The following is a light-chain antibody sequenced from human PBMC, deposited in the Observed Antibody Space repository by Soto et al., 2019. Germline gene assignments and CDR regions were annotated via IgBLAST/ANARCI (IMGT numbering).Light chain of an antibody. CDR3: MQGTHWPIT. CDR1: QSLVHSDGIAY. J-gene: IGKJ5*01. CDR2: KVS. V-gene: IGKV2-30*02. Sequence: DIVMTQSPLSLPVTPGEPASIPCRSNQSLVHSDGIAYFSWFQQRPGRSPRRLIYKVSNRDSGVPARFSGSGSGTDFALKISRVEAEDVGVYYCMQGTHWPITFGQGTRLEIK.